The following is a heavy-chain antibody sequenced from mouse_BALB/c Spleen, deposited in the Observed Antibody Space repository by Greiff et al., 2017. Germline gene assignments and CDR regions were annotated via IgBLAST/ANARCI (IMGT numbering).Heavy chain of an antibody. CDR3: ARYYDGGDFDD. D-gene: IGHD1-1*01. CDR2: ISYSGST. J-gene: IGHJ2*01. V-gene: IGHV3-2*02. Sequence: ESGPGLVKPSQSLSLTCTVTGYSITSDYAWNWIRQFPGNKLEWMGYISYSGSTSDNPSLKSRSSITRDTSKNQFFLQLKSVTTEDTATYYCARYYDGGDFDDWGQGTTLTVSS. CDR1: GYSITSDYA.